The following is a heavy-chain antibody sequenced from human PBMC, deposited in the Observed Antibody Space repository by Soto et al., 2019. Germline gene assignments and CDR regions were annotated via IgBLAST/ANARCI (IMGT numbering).Heavy chain of an antibody. CDR2: VYFIGST. CDR1: GDSVSSGYYY. CDR3: ATIPVDTHRIYWSDP. V-gene: IGHV4-61*01. J-gene: IGHJ5*02. Sequence: SETLSLTGSVSGDSVSSGYYYWSWIRQPPGKGLEWIGHVYFIGSTNYIPSLKSRLTMSVDTAKNQLSLKLNSLTAADTDVYYFATIPVDTHRIYWSDPSGKGTQVAFFS. D-gene: IGHD5-18*01.